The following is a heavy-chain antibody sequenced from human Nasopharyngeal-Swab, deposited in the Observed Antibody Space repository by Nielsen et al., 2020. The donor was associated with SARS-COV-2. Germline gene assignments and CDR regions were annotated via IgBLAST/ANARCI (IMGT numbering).Heavy chain of an antibody. D-gene: IGHD2-21*01. CDR1: GFTFSSYE. Sequence: GGSLRLSCAASGFTFSSYEMNWVRQAPGKGLEWVSYISSSGSTIYYADSVKGRFTISRDNAENSLYLQMNSLRAEDTAVYYCARVPALIPYYYYGMDVWGQGTTVTVSS. J-gene: IGHJ6*02. CDR3: ARVPALIPYYYYGMDV. V-gene: IGHV3-48*03. CDR2: ISSSGSTI.